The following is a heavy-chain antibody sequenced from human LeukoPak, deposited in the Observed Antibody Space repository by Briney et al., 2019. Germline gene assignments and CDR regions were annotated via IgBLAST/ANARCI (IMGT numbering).Heavy chain of an antibody. V-gene: IGHV3-23*01. J-gene: IGHJ4*02. D-gene: IGHD6-19*01. CDR1: GFTFTSYS. Sequence: PGGSLRLSCAASGFTFTSYSMNWVRQAPGKGLEWVSSISGGGESTYYADSVKGRFTVSRDNSKNTLYLQINSLRGEDTAVYYCAKGKYSSGGVPDYWGQGTLVTVSS. CDR3: AKGKYSSGGVPDY. CDR2: ISGGGEST.